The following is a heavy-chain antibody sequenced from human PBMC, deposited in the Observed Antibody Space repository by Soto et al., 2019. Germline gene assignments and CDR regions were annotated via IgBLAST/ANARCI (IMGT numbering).Heavy chain of an antibody. CDR2: ISASGGTT. CDR3: AKGLSSVSYYYMDV. CDR1: GFTFSNYG. D-gene: IGHD1-20*01. V-gene: IGHV3-23*01. Sequence: ESGGGLVQPGGSLRLSCAASGFTFSNYGMYWVRQAPGKGLERVSGISASGGTTYYADSVKGRFTISRDNSKNTLYLQMDSLRAEDTAAYYCAKGLSSVSYYYMDVWGKGTTVTVSS. J-gene: IGHJ6*03.